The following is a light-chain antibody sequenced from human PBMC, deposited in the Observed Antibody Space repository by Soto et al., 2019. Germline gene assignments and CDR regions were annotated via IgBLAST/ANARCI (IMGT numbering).Light chain of an antibody. V-gene: IGLV2-14*01. Sequence: QSVLTQPASVSGSPGQAITISCTGTSSDAGGYNYVSWCQQHPGKAPKLMIYEVSNRPSGVSNRFSGSKSGNTASLTISGLQAEDEADYYCSSYTSSSTLVVFGGGTKLTVL. CDR2: EVS. J-gene: IGLJ2*01. CDR1: SSDAGGYNY. CDR3: SSYTSSSTLVV.